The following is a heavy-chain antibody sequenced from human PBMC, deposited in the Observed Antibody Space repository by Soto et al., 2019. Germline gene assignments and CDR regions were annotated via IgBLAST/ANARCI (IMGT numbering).Heavy chain of an antibody. CDR3: ARGFGEENYYGMDV. V-gene: IGHV1-2*04. Sequence: ASVKVSCKASGYTFTSYGISWVRQAPGQGLEWMGWINPNSGGTNYAQKFQGWVTMTRDTSISTAYMELSRLRSDDTAVYYCARGFGEENYYGMDVWGQGTTVTVSS. CDR1: GYTFTSYG. D-gene: IGHD3-10*01. J-gene: IGHJ6*02. CDR2: INPNSGGT.